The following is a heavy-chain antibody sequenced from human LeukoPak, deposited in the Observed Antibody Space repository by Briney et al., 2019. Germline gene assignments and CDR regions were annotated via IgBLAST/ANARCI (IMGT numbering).Heavy chain of an antibody. CDR2: ISVGAEYI. D-gene: IGHD2-2*01. CDR3: AKDKVVPAAIPGIAGTTGYYYYYGMDV. Sequence: EPGGSLRLSCAASGFTFSTYVMNWFRQAPGKGLEWVSTISVGAEYIFYADSVKGRFTISRDNSKNTLYLQMNSLRAEDTAVYYCAKDKVVPAAIPGIAGTTGYYYYYGMDVWGQGTTVTVSS. J-gene: IGHJ6*02. V-gene: IGHV3-23*01. CDR1: GFTFSTYV.